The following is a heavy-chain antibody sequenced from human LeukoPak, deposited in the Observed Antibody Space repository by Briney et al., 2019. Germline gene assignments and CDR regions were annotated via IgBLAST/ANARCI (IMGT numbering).Heavy chain of an antibody. CDR3: AILNHPDGRVY. D-gene: IGHD5-24*01. CDR1: GYTFTTSW. CDR2: IYAGNSDT. Sequence: GESLKISCQGFGYTFTTSWIGWVRQLPGKGLEWLAIIYAGNSDTKYSPSFQGQVSISTDRSISTAYLQWSSLQASDTAIYFCAILNHPDGRVYWGQGTLVTVSS. V-gene: IGHV5-51*01. J-gene: IGHJ4*02.